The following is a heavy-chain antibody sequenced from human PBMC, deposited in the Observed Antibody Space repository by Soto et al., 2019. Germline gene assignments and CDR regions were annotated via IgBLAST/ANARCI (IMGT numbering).Heavy chain of an antibody. J-gene: IGHJ3*02. V-gene: IGHV3-74*01. Sequence: GGSLRLSCAASGFTFSSYWMHWVRQAPGKGLVWVSRINSDGSSTSYADSVKGRFTISRDNAKNTLYLQMNRLRAGDKAVYYCARGANWGADAFDIWGQGTMVTVSS. CDR1: GFTFSSYW. CDR3: ARGANWGADAFDI. CDR2: INSDGSST. D-gene: IGHD7-27*01.